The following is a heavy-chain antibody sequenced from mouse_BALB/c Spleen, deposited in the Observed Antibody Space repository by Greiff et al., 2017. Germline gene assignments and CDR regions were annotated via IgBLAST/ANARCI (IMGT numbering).Heavy chain of an antibody. J-gene: IGHJ4*01. D-gene: IGHD2-4*01. V-gene: IGHV5-4*02. CDR3: ARGIYYDYDGAYYYAMDY. Sequence: EVHLVESGGGLVKPGGSLKLSCAASGFTFSDYYMYWVRQTPEKRLEWVATISDGGSYTYYPDSVKGRFTISRDNAKNNLYLQMSSLKSEDTAMYYCARGIYYDYDGAYYYAMDYWGQGTSVTVSS. CDR1: GFTFSDYY. CDR2: ISDGGSYT.